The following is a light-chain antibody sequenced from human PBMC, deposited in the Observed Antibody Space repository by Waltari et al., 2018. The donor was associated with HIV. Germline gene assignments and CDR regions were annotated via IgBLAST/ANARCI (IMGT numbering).Light chain of an antibody. J-gene: IGLJ2*01. CDR2: RNN. CDR3: VAWDDSLRGVV. Sequence: SVLTQPPSASGTPGQRVPISCSGSTSNIGSKDVFWYQHLPGAAPKLLIHRNNQRPSGVPDRFSGSTSGTSASLAISGLRSEDEADYYCVAWDDSLRGVVFGGGTKVAAL. CDR1: TSNIGSKD. V-gene: IGLV1-47*01.